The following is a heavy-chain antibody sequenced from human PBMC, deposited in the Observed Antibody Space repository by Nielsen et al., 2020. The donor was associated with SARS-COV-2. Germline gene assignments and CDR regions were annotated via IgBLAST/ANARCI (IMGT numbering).Heavy chain of an antibody. CDR2: IKQDGSEK. J-gene: IGHJ6*02. CDR3: ARDSTYQLLFYYYYGMDV. D-gene: IGHD2-2*01. CDR1: GFTFSSYW. Sequence: LSLTCAASGFTFSSYWMSWVRQAPGKGLEWVANIKQDGSEKYYVDSVKGRFTISRDNAKNSLYLQMNSLRAEDTAVYYCARDSTYQLLFYYYYGMDVWGQGTTVTVSS. V-gene: IGHV3-7*01.